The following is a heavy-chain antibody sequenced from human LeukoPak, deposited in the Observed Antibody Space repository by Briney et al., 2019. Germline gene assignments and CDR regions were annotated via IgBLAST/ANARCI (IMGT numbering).Heavy chain of an antibody. J-gene: IGHJ5*02. CDR2: IYPGDSDT. V-gene: IGHV5-51*01. CDR3: ARSRDLAAAGHRNRFDP. D-gene: IGHD6-13*01. Sequence: GESLKISCKGSGYSFTSYWIGWVRQMPGKGLEWMGIIYPGDSDTRYSPPFQGQVTISADKSISTAYLQWSSLKASDTAMYYCARSRDLAAAGHRNRFDPWGQGTLVTVSS. CDR1: GYSFTSYW.